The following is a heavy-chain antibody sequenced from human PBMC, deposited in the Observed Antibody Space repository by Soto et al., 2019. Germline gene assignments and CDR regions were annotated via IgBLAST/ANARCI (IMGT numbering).Heavy chain of an antibody. J-gene: IGHJ6*02. CDR2: ISCYGGST. CDR1: GFTFDHYT. V-gene: IGHV3-43*01. CDR3: AKTHHWTDHYDWDF. D-gene: IGHD1-1*01. Sequence: GSLRLSCAAPGFTFDHYTMHWVRQAPWKGLEWVSLISCYGGSTYYADSVKGRFTISRDNSKNSLYLQMSSLRTEDTALYYCAKTHHWTDHYDWDFWGQVPNVTVSS.